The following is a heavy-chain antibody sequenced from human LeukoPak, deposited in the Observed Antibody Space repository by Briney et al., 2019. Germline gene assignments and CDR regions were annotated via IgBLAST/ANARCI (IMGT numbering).Heavy chain of an antibody. V-gene: IGHV4-59*01. CDR2: IYSSGNT. Sequence: SETLSLTCAVYGGSFSGYYWSWIRQPPGKGLEWIGYIYSSGNTNYNPSLKSRVTISVDRSKNQFSLKLSSVTTADTAVYYCARRTPGYYGSGSRTFDPWGQGTLVTVSS. J-gene: IGHJ5*02. CDR1: GGSFSGYY. CDR3: ARRTPGYYGSGSRTFDP. D-gene: IGHD3-10*01.